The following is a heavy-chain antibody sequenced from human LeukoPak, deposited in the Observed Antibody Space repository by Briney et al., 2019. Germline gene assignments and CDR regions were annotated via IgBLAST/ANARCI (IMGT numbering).Heavy chain of an antibody. CDR2: IYDNGST. CDR1: GFTVTSYY. J-gene: IGHJ3*02. D-gene: IGHD6-13*01. Sequence: GGSLRLSCAASGFTVTSYYMTWVRQAPGKGLEWVSIIYDNGSTYYADSVKGRFSISRDSSKNTLFLQMNSLRSEDTAVYYCARGLSSSWSGDDAFDIWGQGTMVTVSS. V-gene: IGHV3-53*05. CDR3: ARGLSSSWSGDDAFDI.